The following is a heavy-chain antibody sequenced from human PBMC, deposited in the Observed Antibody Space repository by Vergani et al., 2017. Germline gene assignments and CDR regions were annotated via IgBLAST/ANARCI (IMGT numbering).Heavy chain of an antibody. CDR3: SRGPRYYDFWSGYFDY. J-gene: IGHJ4*02. CDR1: GYTFTGYY. V-gene: IGHV1-2*02. CDR2: INPNSGGT. D-gene: IGHD3-3*01. Sequence: QVQLVQSGAEVKKPAASVKVSCKASGYTFTGYYMHWVRQAPGQGLEWMGWINPNSGGTNYAQKFQGRVTMTRDTSISTAYMELSRLRSDDTAVYYCSRGPRYYDFWSGYFDYWGQGTLVTVSS.